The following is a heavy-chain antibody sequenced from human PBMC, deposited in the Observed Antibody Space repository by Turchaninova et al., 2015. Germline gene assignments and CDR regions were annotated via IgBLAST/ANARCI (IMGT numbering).Heavy chain of an antibody. Sequence: QVQLQESGPGLVKPSETLSLTCTVSGGSISSYYWSWIRQPPGKGLEWIGYVYYSGRTNYNPSLQSLVTIXVDTXKNQFXXKLXXXTAADTAXXXCARAYYGDXSYYXXYWGXGTLVXVSS. J-gene: IGHJ4*01. D-gene: IGHD4-17*01. CDR3: ARAYYGDXSYYXXY. CDR2: VYYSGRT. CDR1: GGSISSYY. V-gene: IGHV4-59*01.